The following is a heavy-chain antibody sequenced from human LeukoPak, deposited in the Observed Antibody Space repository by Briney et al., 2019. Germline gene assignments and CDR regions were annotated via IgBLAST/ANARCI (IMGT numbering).Heavy chain of an antibody. CDR1: GGSISSSTYY. D-gene: IGHD7-27*01. V-gene: IGHV4-39*07. CDR2: INHSGST. J-gene: IGHJ5*02. Sequence: ASETLSLTCTVSGGSISSSTYYWGWIRQPPGKGLEWIGEINHSGSTNYNPSLKSRVTISVDTSKNQFSLKLSSVTAADTAVYYCARGKLGFWFDPWGQGTLVTVSS. CDR3: ARGKLGFWFDP.